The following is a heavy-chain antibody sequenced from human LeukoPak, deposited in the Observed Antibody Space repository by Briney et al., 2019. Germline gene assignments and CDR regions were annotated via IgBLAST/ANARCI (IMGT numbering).Heavy chain of an antibody. CDR1: GGTSSSYA. V-gene: IGHV1-69*05. CDR3: ARGISYDILTGYYYYYYYMDV. J-gene: IGHJ6*03. Sequence: SVKVSCKASGGTSSSYAISWVRQAPGQGLEWMGGIIPIFGTANYAQKFQGRVTITTDESTSTAYMELSSLRSEDTAVYYCARGISYDILTGYYYYYYYMDVWGKGTTVTVSS. D-gene: IGHD3-9*01. CDR2: IIPIFGTA.